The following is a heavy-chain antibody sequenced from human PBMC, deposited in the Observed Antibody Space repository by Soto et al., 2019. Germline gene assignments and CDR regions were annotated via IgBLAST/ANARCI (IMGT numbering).Heavy chain of an antibody. V-gene: IGHV1-2*04. Sequence: XSVKVSCKASVYTFTGYYMHWVRQAPGQGLEWMGWINPNSGGTNYAQKFQGWVTMTRDTSISTAYMELSRLRSDDTAVYYCARDFLPVSSGPVYYFDSWGQGTLVTVSS. J-gene: IGHJ4*02. D-gene: IGHD6-19*01. CDR3: ARDFLPVSSGPVYYFDS. CDR1: VYTFTGYY. CDR2: INPNSGGT.